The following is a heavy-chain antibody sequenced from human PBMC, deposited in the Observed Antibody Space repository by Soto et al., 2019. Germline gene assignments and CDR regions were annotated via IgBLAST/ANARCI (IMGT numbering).Heavy chain of an antibody. J-gene: IGHJ6*02. V-gene: IGHV1-18*01. CDR2: ISAYNGNT. D-gene: IGHD3-10*01. CDR1: GYTFTSYG. CDR3: ARSYYYGSGSFDYYYYGMDV. Sequence: ASVKVSCKASGYTFTSYGISWVRQAPGQGLEWMGWISAYNGNTNYAQKLQGRVTMTTDTSTSTAYMELRSLRSDDTAVYYCARSYYYGSGSFDYYYYGMDVWGQGTTVTVSS.